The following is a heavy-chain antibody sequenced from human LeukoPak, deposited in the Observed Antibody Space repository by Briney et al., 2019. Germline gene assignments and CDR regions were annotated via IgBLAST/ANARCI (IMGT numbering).Heavy chain of an antibody. D-gene: IGHD1-26*01. Sequence: GGSLRLSCAASGFTFGSYDMSWVRQAPGKGLEWVSAVSGSGGSTYYADSVKGRFTISRDNSKSTLFLQMNSLRAEDTAVYYCAKDSHSGTYFDSWGRGTLVTVSS. CDR1: GFTFGSYD. CDR3: AKDSHSGTYFDS. V-gene: IGHV3-23*01. CDR2: VSGSGGST. J-gene: IGHJ4*02.